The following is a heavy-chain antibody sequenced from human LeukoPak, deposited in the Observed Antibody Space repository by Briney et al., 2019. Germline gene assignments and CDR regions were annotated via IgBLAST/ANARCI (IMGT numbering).Heavy chain of an antibody. D-gene: IGHD3-3*01. Sequence: SETLSLTCAVYGGSFSGYYWSWIRQPPGKGLEWIGEINHSGSTNYNPSLKSRVTISVDTSKNQFSLKLSSVTAADTAVYYCGGAKSAWFDLWGQGTLVTVSS. V-gene: IGHV4-34*01. CDR1: GGSFSGYY. CDR2: INHSGST. CDR3: GGAKSAWFDL. J-gene: IGHJ5*02.